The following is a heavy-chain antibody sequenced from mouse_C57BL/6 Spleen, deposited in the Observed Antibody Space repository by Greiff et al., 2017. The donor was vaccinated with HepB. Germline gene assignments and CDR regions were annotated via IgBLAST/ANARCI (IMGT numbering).Heavy chain of an antibody. CDR1: GFTFSDYG. CDR3: ARDDDDDGDYYAMDY. D-gene: IGHD2-4*01. J-gene: IGHJ4*01. V-gene: IGHV5-17*01. CDR2: ISSGSSTI. Sequence: EVQRVESGGGLVKPGGSLKLSCAASGFTFSDYGMHWVRQAPEKGLEWVAYISSGSSTIYYADTVKGRFTLSRDNAKNTLFLQMTSLRSEDTAMYYCARDDDDDGDYYAMDYWGQGTSVTVSS.